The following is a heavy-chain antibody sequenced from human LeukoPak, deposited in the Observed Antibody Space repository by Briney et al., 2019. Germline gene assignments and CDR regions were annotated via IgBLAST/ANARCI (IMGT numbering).Heavy chain of an antibody. J-gene: IGHJ4*02. D-gene: IGHD3-10*01. CDR1: GFTFSNAW. CDR2: IKSKTDSGTT. V-gene: IGHV3-15*01. Sequence: GGSLRLSCAASGFTFSNAWMSWVRQAPGKGLEWVGRIKSKTDSGTTDYAAPVKGRFTISRDDSKNTLYVQMNSLKTEDTAVYYCTTGPYDYGSGTYYHWGQGTLVTVSS. CDR3: TTGPYDYGSGTYYH.